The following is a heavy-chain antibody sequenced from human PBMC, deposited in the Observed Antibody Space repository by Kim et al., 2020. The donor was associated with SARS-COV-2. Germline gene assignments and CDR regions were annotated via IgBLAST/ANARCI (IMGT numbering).Heavy chain of an antibody. CDR2: INSDGSST. CDR1: GFTFSSYW. Sequence: GGSLRLSCAASGFTFSSYWMHWVRQAPGKGLVWVSRINSDGSSTSYADSVKGRFTISRDNAKNTLYLQMNSLRAEDTAVYYCARASSIAARGRAFDIWGQGTMVTVSS. V-gene: IGHV3-74*01. CDR3: ARASSIAARGRAFDI. D-gene: IGHD6-6*01. J-gene: IGHJ3*02.